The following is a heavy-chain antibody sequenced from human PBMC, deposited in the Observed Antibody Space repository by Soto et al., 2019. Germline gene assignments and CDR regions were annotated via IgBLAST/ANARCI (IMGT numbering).Heavy chain of an antibody. J-gene: IGHJ6*01. Sequence: PGGSLRLSCAASGFTFSSYWMSWVRQAPGKGLEWVANIKQDGSEKYYVDSVKGRFTISRDNAKNSLYLQMNSLRAEDTAVYYCSGGPYYDFWSVFYSRFVGYYYVMDVWARGTTVPVSS. D-gene: IGHD3-3*01. CDR1: GFTFSSYW. CDR2: IKQDGSEK. CDR3: SGGPYYDFWSVFYSRFVGYYYVMDV. V-gene: IGHV3-7*01.